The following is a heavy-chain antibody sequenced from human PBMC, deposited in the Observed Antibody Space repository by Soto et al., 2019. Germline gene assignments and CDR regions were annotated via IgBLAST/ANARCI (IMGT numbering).Heavy chain of an antibody. J-gene: IGHJ3*02. V-gene: IGHV3-23*01. CDR3: AKDKTGTTAAFDI. D-gene: IGHD1-7*01. Sequence: GGSLRLSCAASGFTFSSYAMSWVRQAPGKGLEWVSAISGRGGSTYYADSVKGRFTISRHNSKNTLYLQMNSLRAEDTAVYYCAKDKTGTTAAFDIWGQGTMVTVS. CDR1: GFTFSSYA. CDR2: ISGRGGST.